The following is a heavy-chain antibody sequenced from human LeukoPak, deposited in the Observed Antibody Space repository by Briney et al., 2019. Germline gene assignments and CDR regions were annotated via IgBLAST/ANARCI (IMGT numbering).Heavy chain of an antibody. D-gene: IGHD1-1*01. V-gene: IGHV3-23*01. CDR3: AKGNWRYFDY. CDR2: ISGSGGST. J-gene: IGHJ4*02. CDR1: GFTFSSSA. Sequence: PGGSLRLSCVASGFTFSSSAFHWVRQAPGKGLEWVSAISGSGGSTYYADSVKGRFTISRDNSKNTLYLQMNSLGADDTAVYYCAKGNWRYFDYWGQGTLVTVSS.